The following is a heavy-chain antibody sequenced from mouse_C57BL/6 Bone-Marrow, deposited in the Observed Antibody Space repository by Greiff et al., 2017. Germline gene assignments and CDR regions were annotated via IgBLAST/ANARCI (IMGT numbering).Heavy chain of an antibody. J-gene: IGHJ3*01. CDR2: LRSKSNNYAT. D-gene: IGHD2-4*01. Sequence: EVNVVESGGGLVQPKGSLKLSCAASGFSFNTYAMNWVRQAPGKGLEWVARLRSKSNNYATYYADSVKDRFTISRDDSESMLYLQMNNLKTEDTAMYYCVSPEGYDYDGAWFAYWGQGTLVTVSA. V-gene: IGHV10-1*01. CDR1: GFSFNTYA. CDR3: VSPEGYDYDGAWFAY.